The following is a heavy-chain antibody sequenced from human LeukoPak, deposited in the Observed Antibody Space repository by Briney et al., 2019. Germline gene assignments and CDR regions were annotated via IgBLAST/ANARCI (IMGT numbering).Heavy chain of an antibody. CDR3: ARAYGSGSYCDAFDI. D-gene: IGHD3-10*01. V-gene: IGHV4-38-2*01. CDR1: GYSISSGYY. J-gene: IGHJ3*02. Sequence: PSETLSLTCAVSGYSISSGYYWGWIRQPPGNGLEWIGSIYHSGSTYYNPSLKSRVTISVDTSKNQFSLKLSSVTAADTAVYYCARAYGSGSYCDAFDIWGQGTMVTVSS. CDR2: IYHSGST.